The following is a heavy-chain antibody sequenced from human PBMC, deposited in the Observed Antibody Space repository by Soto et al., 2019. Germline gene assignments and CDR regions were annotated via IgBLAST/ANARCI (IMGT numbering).Heavy chain of an antibody. Sequence: PGWSLRLSCAASGFTFSSYSMNWVRQAPGKGLEWVSSISSSSSYIYYADSVKGRFTISRDNAKNSLYLQMNSLRAEDTAVYYCANNVDIAMVTGYYYYGMDVWGHGTTANVSS. D-gene: IGHD5-18*01. CDR3: ANNVDIAMVTGYYYYGMDV. CDR1: GFTFSSYS. CDR2: ISSSSSYI. V-gene: IGHV3-21*01. J-gene: IGHJ6*02.